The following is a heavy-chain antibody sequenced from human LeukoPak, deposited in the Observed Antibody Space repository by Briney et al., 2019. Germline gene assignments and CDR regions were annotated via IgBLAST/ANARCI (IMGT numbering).Heavy chain of an antibody. Sequence: PGGSLRLSCAASGFTVSSNYMSWVRQPPGKGLEWVANINQDGSEKYYVDSVEGRFTISRDNAKNSLYLQMNSLRAEDTAVYYCVSPGELPRGIEYWGQGALVTVSS. CDR2: INQDGSEK. V-gene: IGHV3-7*01. CDR3: VSPGELPRGIEY. D-gene: IGHD1-7*01. CDR1: GFTVSSNY. J-gene: IGHJ4*02.